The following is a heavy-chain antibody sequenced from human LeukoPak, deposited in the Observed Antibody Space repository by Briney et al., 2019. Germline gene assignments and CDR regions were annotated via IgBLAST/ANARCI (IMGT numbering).Heavy chain of an antibody. CDR3: AKDRMDPVNY. D-gene: IGHD2-2*03. J-gene: IGHJ4*02. CDR2: ITGSGDRT. CDR1: GFTFTNHG. V-gene: IGHV3-23*01. Sequence: GGSLRLSCAASGFTFTNHGMSWVRQALGKGLEWVSAITGSGDRTYYADSVKGRFTISRDNSKNTLYLQMNSLRAEDTALYYCAKDRMDPVNYWGQGTLVTASS.